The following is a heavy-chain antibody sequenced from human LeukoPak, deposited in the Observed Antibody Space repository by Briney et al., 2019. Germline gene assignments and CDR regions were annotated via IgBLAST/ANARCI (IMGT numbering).Heavy chain of an antibody. Sequence: PSYTLSLTCTVSGGSISTYYWRWIRQPPGKGVEWMEYIYSSGSTNYNPSLRSRVTISVDTYKNQFSLKLSSVTAADTAVYYCARDLGGIYFDYWGQGTLVTVSS. J-gene: IGHJ4*02. V-gene: IGHV4-59*01. CDR3: ARDLGGIYFDY. CDR2: IYSSGST. CDR1: GGSISTYY. D-gene: IGHD1-26*01.